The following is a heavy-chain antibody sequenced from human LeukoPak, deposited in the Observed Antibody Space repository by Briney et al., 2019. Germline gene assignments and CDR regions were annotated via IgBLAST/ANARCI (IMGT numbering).Heavy chain of an antibody. V-gene: IGHV4-30-2*06. Sequence: SQTLSLTCSVSGGSISSGPYFWSWIRQSPGQGLEWIGYIWPSGSTTSTPSLSGPVAISLAHSRTHFPLMVTAVTPPATAFYSCARKGPEHLPTYFDHWGRGILVTVSS. D-gene: IGHD2-21*01. CDR2: IWPSGST. CDR1: GGSISSGPYF. CDR3: ARKGPEHLPTYFDH. J-gene: IGHJ4*02.